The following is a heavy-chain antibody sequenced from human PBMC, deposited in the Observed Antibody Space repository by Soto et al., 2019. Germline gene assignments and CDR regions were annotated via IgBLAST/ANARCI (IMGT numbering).Heavy chain of an antibody. CDR3: ARDPLYDYGDLSHVFDM. D-gene: IGHD4-17*01. CDR2: IYPTGRT. CDR1: GDSMSRGDYY. Sequence: QVQLQESGPGLVKPSHTLSLSCTVSGDSMSRGDYYWSWIRQPPGKGLEWIGFIYPTGRTYSSPSLKGRVDISVDTSKNQFSLKLSSVTAADTAVYYCARDPLYDYGDLSHVFDMCGQGTMVTVSS. V-gene: IGHV4-30-4*01. J-gene: IGHJ3*02.